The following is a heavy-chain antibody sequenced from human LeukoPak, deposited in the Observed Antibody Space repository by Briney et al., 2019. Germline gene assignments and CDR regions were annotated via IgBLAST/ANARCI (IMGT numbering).Heavy chain of an antibody. D-gene: IGHD2-2*01. V-gene: IGHV4-39*02. Sequence: SETLSLTCTVSGGSISSSSYYWGWIRQPPGKGLEWIGSIYYSGSTYYNPSLKSRVTISVDTSKNQFSLKLSSVTAADTAVYYCAREPSAPSVFDYWGLGTLVTVSS. CDR3: AREPSAPSVFDY. CDR2: IYYSGST. CDR1: GGSISSSSYY. J-gene: IGHJ4*02.